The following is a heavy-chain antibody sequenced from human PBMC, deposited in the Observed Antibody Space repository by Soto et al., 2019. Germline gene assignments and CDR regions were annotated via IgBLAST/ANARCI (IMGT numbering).Heavy chain of an antibody. D-gene: IGHD6-19*01. CDR1: GFTFSSYA. Sequence: EVQLLESGGGLVQPGGSLRLSCAASGFTFSSYAMSWVRQAPGKGLEWVSAISGSGGSTYSADSVKGRFTISRDNSKNTLYLQMNSLRAEDTAVYYCAKDVGQWLVRGGFDYWGQGTLVTVSS. V-gene: IGHV3-23*01. CDR3: AKDVGQWLVRGGFDY. CDR2: ISGSGGST. J-gene: IGHJ4*02.